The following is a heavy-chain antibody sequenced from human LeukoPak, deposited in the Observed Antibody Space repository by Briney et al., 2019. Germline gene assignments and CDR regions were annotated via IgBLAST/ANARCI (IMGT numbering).Heavy chain of an antibody. V-gene: IGHV3-66*02. CDR1: GFTVSSSY. D-gene: IGHD6-19*01. Sequence: PGGSLRLSCAASGFTVSSSYMSWVRQAPGKGLEWVSVIYSGGSTYYADSLKGRFTISRDISKNTLYLQMNSLRAEDTAVYYCARDCGSSWYGGCFGYWGQGTLVTVPS. J-gene: IGHJ4*02. CDR2: IYSGGST. CDR3: ARDCGSSWYGGCFGY.